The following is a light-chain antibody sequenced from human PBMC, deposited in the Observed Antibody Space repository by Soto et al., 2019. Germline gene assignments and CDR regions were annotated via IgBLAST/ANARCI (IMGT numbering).Light chain of an antibody. J-gene: IGKJ4*01. CDR3: QQYNNWPPLT. CDR1: QSVSSN. Sequence: EIVMTQSPATLSVSPGERATLSCRASQSVSSNLAWYQQKPGQAPRLLIYGASPRATGIPARFSGSGSGTDFTLTISSPQSEDFAVYYCQQYNNWPPLTFGGGTKVEIK. V-gene: IGKV3-15*01. CDR2: GAS.